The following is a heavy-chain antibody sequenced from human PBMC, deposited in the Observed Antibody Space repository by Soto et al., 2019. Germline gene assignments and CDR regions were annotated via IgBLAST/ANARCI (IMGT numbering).Heavy chain of an antibody. Sequence: ASVKVSCKASGYTFTNFGVTWVRRAPGQGLEWMGWISAYTDTPKYAQKFQGRVTMTIDTSTSTAYLDPRSLTSDDTAVYYCARVIPCVEPWFDPWGQVTLVTVSS. J-gene: IGHJ5*02. CDR3: ARVIPCVEPWFDP. CDR1: GYTFTNFG. D-gene: IGHD2-2*02. V-gene: IGHV1-18*01. CDR2: ISAYTDTP.